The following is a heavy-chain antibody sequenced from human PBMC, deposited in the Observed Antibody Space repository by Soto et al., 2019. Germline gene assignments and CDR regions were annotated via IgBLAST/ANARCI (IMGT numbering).Heavy chain of an antibody. J-gene: IGHJ4*02. CDR1: GFTFISYA. Sequence: GVSLRLSCAASGFTFISYAMHWVRQAPGKGLEWVAVISYDGSNKYYADSVKGRFTISRDNSKNTLYLQMNSLRAEDTAVYYCARIAYSYMNSSSSDFDYWGQGTLVTVSS. CDR3: ARIAYSYMNSSSSDFDY. V-gene: IGHV3-30-3*01. CDR2: ISYDGSNK. D-gene: IGHD6-6*01.